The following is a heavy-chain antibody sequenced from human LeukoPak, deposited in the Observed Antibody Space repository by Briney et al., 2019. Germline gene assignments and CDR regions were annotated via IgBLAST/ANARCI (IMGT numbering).Heavy chain of an antibody. CDR1: GGTFSSYA. CDR2: IIPIFGTA. J-gene: IGHJ4*02. D-gene: IGHD3-3*01. CDR3: ARPRTYYDFWRGYPPFDY. V-gene: IGHV1-69*01. Sequence: ASVKVSCKASGGTFSSYAISWVRQAPGQGLEWMGGIIPIFGTANYAQKYQGRVTITADESTTTVYMELSSLRSEDTAVYYCARPRTYYDFWRGYPPFDYWGQGTLVTVSS.